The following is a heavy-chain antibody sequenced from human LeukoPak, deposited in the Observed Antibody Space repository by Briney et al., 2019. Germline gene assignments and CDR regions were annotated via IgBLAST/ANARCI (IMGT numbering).Heavy chain of an antibody. J-gene: IGHJ4*02. D-gene: IGHD6-13*01. CDR3: AKDSYSSSWYVSSGSYFDY. CDR1: GFTFDDYA. V-gene: IGHV3-43D*03. Sequence: PGGSLRLSCAASGFTFDDYAMHWVRQVPGKGLEWVSLITWDGGSIYYADSVKGRFTISRDNSKNTVYLQMNSLRAEDTAVYYCAKDSYSSSWYVSSGSYFDYWGQGTLVTVSS. CDR2: ITWDGGSI.